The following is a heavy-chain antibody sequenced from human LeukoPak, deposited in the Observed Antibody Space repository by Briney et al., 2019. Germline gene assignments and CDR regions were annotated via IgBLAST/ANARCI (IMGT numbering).Heavy chain of an antibody. CDR2: IIPIFGTA. CDR1: GGTFSSYA. V-gene: IGHV1-69*06. CDR3: AGAMTTVTTVLRGWFDP. Sequence: ASVKVSCKASGGTFSSYAISWVRQAPGQGLEWMGGIIPIFGTANYAQKFQGRVTITADKSTSTAYMELSSLRSEDTAVYYCAGAMTTVTTVLRGWFDPWGQGTLVTVSS. D-gene: IGHD4-17*01. J-gene: IGHJ5*02.